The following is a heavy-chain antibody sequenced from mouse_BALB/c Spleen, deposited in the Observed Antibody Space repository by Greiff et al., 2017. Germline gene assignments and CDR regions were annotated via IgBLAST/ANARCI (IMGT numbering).Heavy chain of an antibody. Sequence: VQLQQSGAELVKPGASVKLSCTASGFNIKDTYMHWVKQRPEQGLEWIGRIDPANGNTKYDPKFQGKATITADTSSNTAYLQLSSLTSEDTAVYSCARGYDEYAMDYWGQGTSVTVSS. CDR2: IDPANGNT. CDR3: ARGYDEYAMDY. CDR1: GFNIKDTY. D-gene: IGHD2-2*01. V-gene: IGHV14-3*02. J-gene: IGHJ4*01.